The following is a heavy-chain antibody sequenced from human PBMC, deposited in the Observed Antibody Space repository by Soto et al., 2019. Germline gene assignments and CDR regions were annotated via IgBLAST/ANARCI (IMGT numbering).Heavy chain of an antibody. CDR2: IIPIFGTA. Sequence: GASVKGSCKASGGTFSSYAISWVRQAPVQGLEWMGGIIPIFGTASYAQKFQGRVTITADESTSTAYMELSRLRSADTAVYYCARDRGYSSSSFDYWGQGTLVTVSS. J-gene: IGHJ4*02. CDR1: GGTFSSYA. CDR3: ARDRGYSSSSFDY. V-gene: IGHV1-69*13. D-gene: IGHD6-6*01.